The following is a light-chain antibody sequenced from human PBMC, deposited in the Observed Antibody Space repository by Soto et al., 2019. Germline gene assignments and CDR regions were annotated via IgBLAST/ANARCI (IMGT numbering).Light chain of an antibody. CDR1: QGISNY. CDR2: GAS. V-gene: IGKV1-27*01. J-gene: IGKJ3*01. CDR3: QQYNSAPCT. Sequence: DIQMTQSPSALSASVGDRVTITCRASQGISNYLAWYQQKLGKVPELLIYGASTLKSGVPSRFNGSGTGTDCTLTILSLQPADGAHSYCQQYNSAPCTFGPRNKVDI.